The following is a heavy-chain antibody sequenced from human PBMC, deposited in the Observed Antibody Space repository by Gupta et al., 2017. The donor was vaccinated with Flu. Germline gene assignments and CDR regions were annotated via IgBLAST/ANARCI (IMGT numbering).Heavy chain of an antibody. CDR3: ARGGGTDFSNYGMDV. D-gene: IGHD2-8*01. J-gene: IGHJ6*02. Sequence: DYDMSWVRQAPGKGLEWVSTISGSGSTINYADSVKGRFTISRDNSKNSLYLQMNSLRGDDTAVYYCARGGGTDFSNYGMDVWGQGTTVTVSS. CDR1: DYD. V-gene: IGHV3-11*01. CDR2: ISGSGSTI.